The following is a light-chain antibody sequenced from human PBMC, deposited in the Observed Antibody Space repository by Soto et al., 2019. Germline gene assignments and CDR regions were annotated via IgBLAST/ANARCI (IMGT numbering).Light chain of an antibody. J-gene: IGKJ5*01. CDR1: QRVIII. CDR2: GEX. Sequence: EIVMTQSPSTLSPSPAERATLCFXASQRVIIILAWYQQKPGQXPRLXXXGEXTRATGIPARFSGSGSGTEFTLTISSLQSEDFAVYYCQQYNNWPTITFGQGTRLEI. CDR3: QQYNNWPTIT. V-gene: IGKV3-15*01.